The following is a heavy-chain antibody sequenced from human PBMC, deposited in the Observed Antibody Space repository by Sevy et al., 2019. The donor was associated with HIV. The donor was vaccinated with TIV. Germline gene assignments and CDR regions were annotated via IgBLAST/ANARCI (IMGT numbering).Heavy chain of an antibody. J-gene: IGHJ4*02. V-gene: IGHV3-48*01. CDR3: ASASPVLLWFGSDDY. Sequence: GGSLRLSCAASGFTFSSYSMNWVRQAPGKGLEWVSYISSSSSTIYYADSLKGRFTISRDNAKNSLYLQLNSLRAEDTGVYYCASASPVLLWFGSDDYWGQGTLVIVSS. D-gene: IGHD3-10*01. CDR1: GFTFSSYS. CDR2: ISSSSSTI.